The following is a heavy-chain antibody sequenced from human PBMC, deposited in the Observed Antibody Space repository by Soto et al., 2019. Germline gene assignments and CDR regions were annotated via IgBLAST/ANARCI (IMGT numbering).Heavy chain of an antibody. D-gene: IGHD2-15*01. V-gene: IGHV3-23*01. J-gene: IGHJ4*02. CDR2: ISGSGGGT. Sequence: EVQLLESGGGLVQPGGSLRLSCAASGFTFSSFAMNWVRQAPGKGLDWVSGISGSGGGTYYGDSVKGRFTISRDNSENTLHLQMDSLRVEDTAVYYCAKELRDIVLVDGTGGWGQGTLVTVSS. CDR3: AKELRDIVLVDGTGG. CDR1: GFTFSSFA.